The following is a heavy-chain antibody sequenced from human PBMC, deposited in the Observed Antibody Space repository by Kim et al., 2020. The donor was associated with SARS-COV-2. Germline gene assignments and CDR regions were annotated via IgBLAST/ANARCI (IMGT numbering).Heavy chain of an antibody. D-gene: IGHD6-19*01. CDR1: GFTFSDYY. CDR3: ARVASGSTAWYYFDY. V-gene: IGHV3-11*03. CDR2: ISSSSSYT. Sequence: GGSLRLSCAASGFTFSDYYMTWIRQAPGKGLEWISYISSSSSYTKYADSVKGRFTISRDNAKNSLYLQMNSLRAEDTAVYYCARVASGSTAWYYFDYWGQGTLVTVSS. J-gene: IGHJ4*02.